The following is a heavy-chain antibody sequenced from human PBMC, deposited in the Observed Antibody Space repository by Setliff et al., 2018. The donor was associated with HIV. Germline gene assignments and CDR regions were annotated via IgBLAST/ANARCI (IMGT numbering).Heavy chain of an antibody. CDR2: IYYSGST. CDR3: ARVVDADYLDY. Sequence: LSLPCTVSGCSISSSVYYWGWIRQPPGKGLEWIGNIYYSGSTYYKPSLKSRVTISVDTSKNQFSLKLNSVTAADTAMYYCARVVDADYLDYWGQGTPVTVSS. V-gene: IGHV4-39*01. D-gene: IGHD2-15*01. CDR1: GCSISSSVYY. J-gene: IGHJ4*02.